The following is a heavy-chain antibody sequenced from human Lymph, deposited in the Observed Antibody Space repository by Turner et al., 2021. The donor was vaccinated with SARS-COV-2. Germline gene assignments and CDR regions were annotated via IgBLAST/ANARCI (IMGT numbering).Heavy chain of an antibody. Sequence: QVQLVQSGAEVKKPGASVKVSCKAPGYTFTSYDINWVRQATVQGLEWMGCMNQNSGNTGYAQKFQGRVTMTRITSISTAYMELSSLRSEDTAVYYCARGRYSGGGMDVWGQGTTVTVSS. V-gene: IGHV1-8*02. CDR3: ARGRYSGGGMDV. CDR1: GYTFTSYD. D-gene: IGHD1-26*01. CDR2: MNQNSGNT. J-gene: IGHJ6*02.